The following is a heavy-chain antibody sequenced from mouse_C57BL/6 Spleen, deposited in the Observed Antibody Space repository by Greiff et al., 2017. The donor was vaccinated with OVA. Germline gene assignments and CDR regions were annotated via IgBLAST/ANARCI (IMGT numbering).Heavy chain of an antibody. J-gene: IGHJ3*01. CDR1: GYTFTSYW. CDR3: ARSDKFAY. CDR2: IDPSDSYN. Sequence: QVQLKQPGAELVMPGASVKLSCKASGYTFTSYWMHWVKQRPGQGLEWIGEIDPSDSYNNYNQKFKGKSTLTVDNSYSTAYMQLSSLTSEDSAVYYCARSDKFAYWGQGTLVTVSA. V-gene: IGHV1-69*01.